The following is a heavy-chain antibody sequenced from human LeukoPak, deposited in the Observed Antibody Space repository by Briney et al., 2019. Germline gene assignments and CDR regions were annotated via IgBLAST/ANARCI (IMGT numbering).Heavy chain of an antibody. CDR3: AKWGDYDVLTGYYDPDY. D-gene: IGHD3-9*01. V-gene: IGHV3-23*01. Sequence: GASLRLSCVASGFTFSNYAMSWVRQAPGKGLEWVSAITGSGGITYYADSVKGRFTISRENSKNTLYLQMNSLRAEDTAVYYCAKWGDYDVLTGYYDPDYWGQGTLVTVSS. CDR1: GFTFSNYA. CDR2: ITGSGGIT. J-gene: IGHJ4*02.